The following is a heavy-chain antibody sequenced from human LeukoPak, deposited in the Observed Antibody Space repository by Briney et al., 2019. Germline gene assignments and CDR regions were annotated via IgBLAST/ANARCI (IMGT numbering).Heavy chain of an antibody. CDR2: IYASGSS. CDR3: ARDGGGRYSSGSLYYYCYMDV. V-gene: IGHV4-61*02. Sequence: SQTLSLACTVSGDPISSGRYYWSWIRQPAGKGLEWIGRIYASGSSDYNPSLKSRVTISVDMSKNQFSLRLSSVTAADTAVYYCARDGGGRYSSGSLYYYCYMDVWGKGTTVTVSS. CDR1: GDPISSGRYY. J-gene: IGHJ6*03. D-gene: IGHD1-26*01.